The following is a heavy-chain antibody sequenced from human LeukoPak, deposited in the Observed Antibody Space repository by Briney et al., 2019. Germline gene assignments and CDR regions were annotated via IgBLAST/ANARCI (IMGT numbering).Heavy chain of an antibody. D-gene: IGHD2-8*01. CDR1: GFTSSTYE. CDR3: ARGKYCTDGVCYTTRYFQN. Sequence: PGGSLRLSCAASGFTSSTYEMNWVRQAPGKGLEWISYISTSGTTIYYADSVKGRFTISRDNAENSLYLQMNSLRADDAAVYYCARGKYCTDGVCYTTRYFQNWGQGTLVTVSS. V-gene: IGHV3-48*03. CDR2: ISTSGTTI. J-gene: IGHJ1*01.